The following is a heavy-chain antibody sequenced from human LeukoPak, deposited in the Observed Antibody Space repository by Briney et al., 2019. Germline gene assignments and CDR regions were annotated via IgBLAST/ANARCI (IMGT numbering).Heavy chain of an antibody. D-gene: IGHD2-15*01. J-gene: IGHJ5*02. CDR3: ARGLGFVVVAATGWFDP. Sequence: SETLSLTCTVSGGSISSGGYYWSWIRQHPGKGLEWIGEINHSGSTNYNPSLKSRVTISVDTSKNQFSLKLSSVTAADTAVYYCARGLGFVVVAATGWFDPWGQGTLVTVSS. CDR1: GGSISSGGYY. V-gene: IGHV4-31*03. CDR2: INHSGST.